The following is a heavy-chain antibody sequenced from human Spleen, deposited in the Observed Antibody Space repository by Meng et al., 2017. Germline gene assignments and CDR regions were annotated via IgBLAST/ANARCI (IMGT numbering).Heavy chain of an antibody. D-gene: IGHD2-8*02. CDR1: GVIFDRYA. V-gene: IGHV3-23*01. Sequence: GESLKISCAAPGVIFDRYAMTWVRQAPGKGLEWVSGISGSGGSTYYADSVKGRFTISRDNSKYTLYLQMSSLRAEDTAEYYCAKAGRTVVVYSLDSWGQGTLVTVSS. J-gene: IGHJ4*02. CDR2: ISGSGGST. CDR3: AKAGRTVVVYSLDS.